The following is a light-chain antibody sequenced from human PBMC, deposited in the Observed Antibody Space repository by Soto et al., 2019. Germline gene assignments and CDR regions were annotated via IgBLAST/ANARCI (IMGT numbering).Light chain of an antibody. J-gene: IGKJ1*01. CDR3: QQYTNYPWT. CDR2: DVS. Sequence: TQSPPTLSASVGDRVTITCRASQSISSWLAWYQQRPGKAPNLLIYDVSSLESGVPSRFSGSGSGTEFTLTISSLQPDDFATYYCQQYTNYPWTFGQGTKVEIK. CDR1: QSISSW. V-gene: IGKV1-5*01.